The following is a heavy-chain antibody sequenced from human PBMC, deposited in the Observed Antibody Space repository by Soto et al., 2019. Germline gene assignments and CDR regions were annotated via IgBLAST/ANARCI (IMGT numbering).Heavy chain of an antibody. CDR2: IYYSGST. CDR3: ARSYYYGSGSYYTL. V-gene: IGHV4-59*01. Sequence: SETLSLTCTVSGGSMSRYYWSWIRQPPGKGLEWIGYIYYSGSTNYNPSLKSRVTISVDTSKNQFSLKLSSVTAADTAVYYCARSYYYGSGSYYTLWGQGTLVTVSS. J-gene: IGHJ4*02. CDR1: GGSMSRYY. D-gene: IGHD3-10*01.